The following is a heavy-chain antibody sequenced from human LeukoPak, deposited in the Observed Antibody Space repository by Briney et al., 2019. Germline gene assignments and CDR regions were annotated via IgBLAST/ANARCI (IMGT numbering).Heavy chain of an antibody. CDR2: ISDSGDNT. D-gene: IGHD3-3*01. CDR1: GFTFNRYG. CDR3: AKFRSPQLQRILEWLFSD. Sequence: PGGSLRLSCAASGFTFNRYGMSWVRQAPGMGLEWVSSISDSGDNTFYAASVKGRFTISRDNSKNTVYLQMNSLRVEDTALYHCAKFRSPQLQRILEWLFSDWGQGILVAVSS. V-gene: IGHV3-23*01. J-gene: IGHJ4*02.